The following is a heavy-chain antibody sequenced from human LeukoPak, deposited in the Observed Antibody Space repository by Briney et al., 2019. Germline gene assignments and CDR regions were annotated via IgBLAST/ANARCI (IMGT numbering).Heavy chain of an antibody. CDR2: ISGSGAT. J-gene: IGHJ4*02. D-gene: IGHD7-27*01. Sequence: GGSLRLSCAASGFTFSTSAMTWVRQAPGKGLEWVSGISGSGATDYADSVKGRFTISRDNSKNTLYQQINSLRAEDTAVYYCAKDLNWGGRWGQGTLVTVSS. CDR3: AKDLNWGGR. CDR1: GFTFSTSA. V-gene: IGHV3-23*01.